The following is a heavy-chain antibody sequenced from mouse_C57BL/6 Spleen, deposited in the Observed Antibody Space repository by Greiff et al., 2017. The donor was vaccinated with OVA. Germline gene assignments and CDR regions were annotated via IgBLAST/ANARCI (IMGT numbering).Heavy chain of an antibody. V-gene: IGHV1-15*01. J-gene: IGHJ2*01. D-gene: IGHD1-1*01. CDR2: IDPETGGT. CDR1: GYTFTDYE. CDR3: TRRIYYGSSYGDYFDY. Sequence: VQLQQSGAELVRPGASVTLSCKASGYTFTDYEMHWVKQTPVHGLEWIGAIDPETGGTAYNQKFKGKAILTADTSSSTAYMALRSLTSEDSAVYYCTRRIYYGSSYGDYFDYWGQGTTLTVSS.